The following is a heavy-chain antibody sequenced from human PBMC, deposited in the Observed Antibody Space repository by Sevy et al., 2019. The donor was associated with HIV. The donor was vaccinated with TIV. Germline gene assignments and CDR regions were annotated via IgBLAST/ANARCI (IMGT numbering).Heavy chain of an antibody. CDR2: INQNRSVT. J-gene: IGHJ4*02. CDR1: GFSLNSFW. Sequence: GGSLRLSCAASGFSLNSFWMNWVRQTPGKGLEWVANINQNRSVTYYVDSVKGRFTISRDNSRNLLYLQMTSLRVEDTALYYCVRAVATNGSFWGQGTLVTVSS. D-gene: IGHD2-15*01. V-gene: IGHV3-7*01. CDR3: VRAVATNGSF.